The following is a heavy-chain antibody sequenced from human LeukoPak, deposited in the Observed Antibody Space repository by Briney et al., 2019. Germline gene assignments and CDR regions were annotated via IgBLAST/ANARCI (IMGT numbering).Heavy chain of an antibody. V-gene: IGHV1-2*02. CDR3: ASGERIVVVVAAYYFDY. J-gene: IGHJ4*02. CDR1: GYTLTYYH. Sequence: ASVKVSRKSTGYTLTYYHLHWVRQPPGKGIAWMGCKNNNSGGTNYAQKFQGRVTMTRDTSISTAYLELSRLRSDDTAVYYCASGERIVVVVAAYYFDYWGQGTLVTVSS. D-gene: IGHD2-15*01. CDR2: KNNNSGGT.